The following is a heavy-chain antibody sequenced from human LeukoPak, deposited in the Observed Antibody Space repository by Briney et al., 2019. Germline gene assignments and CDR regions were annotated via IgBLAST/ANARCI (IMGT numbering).Heavy chain of an antibody. CDR1: GGSISSGGYY. J-gene: IGHJ6*02. D-gene: IGHD3-10*01. CDR3: ARTSPVLLWFGELFPYGMDV. V-gene: IGHV4-31*03. CDR2: IYYSGST. Sequence: SQTLSLTCTVSGGSISSGGYYWSWIRQHPGEGLEWIGYIYYSGSTYYNPSLKSRVTISVDTSKNQFSLKLSSVTAADTAVYYCARTSPVLLWFGELFPYGMDVWGQGTTVTVSS.